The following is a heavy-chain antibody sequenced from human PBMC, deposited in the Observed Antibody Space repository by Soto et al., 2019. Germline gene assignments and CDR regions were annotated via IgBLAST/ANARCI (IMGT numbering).Heavy chain of an antibody. D-gene: IGHD3-3*01. V-gene: IGHV3-23*01. Sequence: GGSLRLSCAASGFTFSSYAMIWVRQAPGKGLEWVSAISGSGGSTYYADSVKGRFTISRDNSKNTLYLQMNSLRAEDTAVYYCAKDAITIFGVVLGRAFDYWGQGTLVTVS. J-gene: IGHJ4*02. CDR3: AKDAITIFGVVLGRAFDY. CDR1: GFTFSSYA. CDR2: ISGSGGST.